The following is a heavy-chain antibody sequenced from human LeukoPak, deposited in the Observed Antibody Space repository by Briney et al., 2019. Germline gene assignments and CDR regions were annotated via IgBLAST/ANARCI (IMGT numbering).Heavy chain of an antibody. J-gene: IGHJ6*03. CDR2: IIPIFGTA. V-gene: IGHV1-69*06. CDR1: VGTFSSYA. Sequence: GASVKVSCKASVGTFSSYAISWVRQAPGHGLEWMGGIIPIFGTANYAQKFQGRVTITADKSTSTAYMELSSLRSEDTAVYYCARGPTLYHTVTDYYYYYMDVWGKGTTVTVSS. CDR3: ARGPTLYHTVTDYYYYYMDV. D-gene: IGHD4-17*01.